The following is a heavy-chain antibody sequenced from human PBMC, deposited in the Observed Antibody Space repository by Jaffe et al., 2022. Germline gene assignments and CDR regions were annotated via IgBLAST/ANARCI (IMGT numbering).Heavy chain of an antibody. CDR1: GYSISSGYY. J-gene: IGHJ4*02. CDR3: AVVRGVMMPYYFDY. V-gene: IGHV4-38-2*01. Sequence: QVQLQESGPGLVKPSETLSLTCAVSGYSISSGYYWGWIRQPPGKGLEWIGSIYHSGSTYYNPSLKSRVTISVDTSKNQFSLKLSSVTAADTAVYYCAVVRGVMMPYYFDYWGQGTLVTVSS. D-gene: IGHD3-10*01. CDR2: IYHSGST.